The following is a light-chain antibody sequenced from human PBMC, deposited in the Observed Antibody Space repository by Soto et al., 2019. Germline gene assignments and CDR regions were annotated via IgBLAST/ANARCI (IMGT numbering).Light chain of an antibody. CDR2: YAS. V-gene: IGKV3-15*01. Sequence: EVVMTQSPATLSVSPGERVTLSCRASESVHRNLAWYQQKPGQGPSLLIYYASTRATGVPDRFTGSGSGTEFTLTISSLQSEDLGVYHCQQYGDWPPTFGPGTKVEIK. J-gene: IGKJ3*01. CDR3: QQYGDWPPT. CDR1: ESVHRN.